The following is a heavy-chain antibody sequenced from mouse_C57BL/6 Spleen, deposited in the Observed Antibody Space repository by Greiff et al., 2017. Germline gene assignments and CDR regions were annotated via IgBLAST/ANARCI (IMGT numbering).Heavy chain of an antibody. D-gene: IGHD2-4*01. J-gene: IGHJ4*01. V-gene: IGHV1-53*01. CDR2: INPSNGST. CDR1: GYTFTSYW. CDR3: ARSGYDYDYAMDY. Sequence: VQLQQPGAELVKPGASVKLSCKASGYTFTSYWMHWVKQRPGQGLEWIGNINPSNGSTNYNEKFKSKATLTVDKSSSTAYMQLSSLTSEDSAVYYCARSGYDYDYAMDYWGQGTSVTVSS.